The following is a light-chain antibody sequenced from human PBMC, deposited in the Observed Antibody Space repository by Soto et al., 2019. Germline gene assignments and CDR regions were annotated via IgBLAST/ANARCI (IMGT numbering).Light chain of an antibody. CDR3: QQLNSYPXT. J-gene: IGKJ4*01. CDR2: AAS. Sequence: IQLTQSPSSLSASVGDRVTITCRASQGISSYLAWYQQKPGKAPTLLIYAASTLQSGVPSRFSGSGSGTDFTLTISSLQPEDFATYYCQQLNSYPXTFGGGTKVDIK. CDR1: QGISSY. V-gene: IGKV1-9*01.